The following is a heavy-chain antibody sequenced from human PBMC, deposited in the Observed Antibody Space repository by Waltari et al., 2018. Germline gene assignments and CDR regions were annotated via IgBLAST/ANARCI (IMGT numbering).Heavy chain of an antibody. J-gene: IGHJ4*02. CDR1: GYSFTSFW. Sequence: EVQLVQSGAEVKKPGESPRISCTGSGYSFTSFWLTWVRQMPGKGLEWMGRIDPSDADIDYSPSFQGHVTISVDNSITTAYLQWNSLKASDTAMYYCARHFVGNSPEFDYWGQGTLVTVSS. V-gene: IGHV5-10-1*03. CDR3: ARHFVGNSPEFDY. CDR2: IDPSDADI. D-gene: IGHD3-3*02.